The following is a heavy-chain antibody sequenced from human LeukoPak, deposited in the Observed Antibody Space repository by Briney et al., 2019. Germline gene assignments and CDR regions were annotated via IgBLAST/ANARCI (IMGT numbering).Heavy chain of an antibody. CDR3: ARTDYYGSGSLPY. CDR2: IYHSGST. CDR1: GVSISSSNW. V-gene: IGHV4-4*02. Sequence: SETLSLTCAVSGVSISSSNWWSWVRQPPGKGLEWNGEIYHSGSTNYNPSLKSRVTISVDKSKNQFSLKLSSVTAADTAVYYCARTDYYGSGSLPYWGQGTLVTVSS. J-gene: IGHJ4*02. D-gene: IGHD3-10*01.